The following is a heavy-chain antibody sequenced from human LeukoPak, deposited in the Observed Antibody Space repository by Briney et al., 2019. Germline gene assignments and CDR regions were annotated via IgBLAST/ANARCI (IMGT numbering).Heavy chain of an antibody. Sequence: GGSLRLSCAASGFTFSNAWMSWVRQAPGKGLEWVSAISGSGGSTYYADSVKGRFTISRDNSKNTLYLQMNSLRAEDTAVYYCAKDSVVAAIFDYWGQGTLVTVSS. D-gene: IGHD2-15*01. V-gene: IGHV3-23*01. CDR3: AKDSVVAAIFDY. CDR1: GFTFSNAW. CDR2: ISGSGGST. J-gene: IGHJ4*02.